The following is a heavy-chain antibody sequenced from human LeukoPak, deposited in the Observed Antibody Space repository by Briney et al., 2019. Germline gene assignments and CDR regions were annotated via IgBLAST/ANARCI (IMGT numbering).Heavy chain of an antibody. CDR3: AKFRYHSNDNNYLDFNY. V-gene: IGHV3-23*01. J-gene: IGHJ4*02. Sequence: GGSQRLSCAASGFTFSSYAMGWVREAPGKGPECVSSFSGSGGYTDFADSVRGRFTISRDNSKNTLDLQMNSLKVEDTAVYYCAKFRYHSNDNNYLDFNYWGQGTLVTVSS. D-gene: IGHD3-22*01. CDR1: GFTFSSYA. CDR2: FSGSGGYT.